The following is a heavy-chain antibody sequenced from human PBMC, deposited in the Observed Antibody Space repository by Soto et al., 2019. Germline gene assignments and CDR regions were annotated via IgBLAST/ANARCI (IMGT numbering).Heavy chain of an antibody. Sequence: ASVTVSCKASGYTFTRYGIIWVRQAPGQGLEWMGWISGYNGDTNYAQKFQGRVTMTVDTSTTTAFMELTSLTSDDRAVYYCAKNGQPPYYYYGMDVWGQGTTVTVSS. CDR3: AKNGQPPYYYYGMDV. D-gene: IGHD2-8*01. J-gene: IGHJ6*02. CDR2: ISGYNGDT. V-gene: IGHV1-18*01. CDR1: GYTFTRYG.